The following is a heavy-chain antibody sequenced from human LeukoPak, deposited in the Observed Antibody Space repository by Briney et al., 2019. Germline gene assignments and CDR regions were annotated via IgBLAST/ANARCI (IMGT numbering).Heavy chain of an antibody. V-gene: IGHV3-23*01. D-gene: IGHD2-15*01. CDR2: ISGSGGNT. CDR1: EFSVGSNY. J-gene: IGHJ5*02. Sequence: QTGGSLRLSCAASEFSVGSNYMTWVRQAPGKGLEWVSAISGSGGNTYYADSVKGRFTISRDNSKNTLYLQMNSLRAEDTAVYYCAKGFVVVVSATQSSWFDPWGQGTLVTVSS. CDR3: AKGFVVVVSATQSSWFDP.